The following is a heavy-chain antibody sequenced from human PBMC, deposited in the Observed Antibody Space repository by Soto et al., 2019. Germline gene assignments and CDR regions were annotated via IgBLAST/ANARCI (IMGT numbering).Heavy chain of an antibody. CDR3: ARGGHIAVVTASFDY. V-gene: IGHV1-46*02. CDR2: IHPSGGGT. J-gene: IGHJ4*01. CDR1: GYTFNTYY. Sequence: GASVKVSCQLYGYTFNTYYLHLLRQAPRQALEWIGVIHPSGGGTTYAQKFLGRVTVTRDTTTTTGFMELSSPRSDDTAVYYCARGGHIAVVTASFDYWG. D-gene: IGHD2-21*02.